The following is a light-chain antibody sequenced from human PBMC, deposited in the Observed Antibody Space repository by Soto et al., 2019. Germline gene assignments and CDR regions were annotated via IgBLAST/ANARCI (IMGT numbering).Light chain of an antibody. CDR2: DVS. CDR1: SSDVGGYNY. V-gene: IGLV2-11*01. CDR3: CSYAGSYTYV. J-gene: IGLJ1*01. Sequence: QSALTQPRSVSGSPGQSVTISCTGTSSDVGGYNYVSWYQHHPGKAPKLMIYDVSERPSGVPDRFSGSKSGNTASLTISGLLAEDEADYYCCSYAGSYTYVFGTGTKVTVL.